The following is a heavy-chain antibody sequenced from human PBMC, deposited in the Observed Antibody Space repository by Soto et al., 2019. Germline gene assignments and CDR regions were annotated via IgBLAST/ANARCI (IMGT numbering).Heavy chain of an antibody. CDR2: IIPIFGTA. J-gene: IGHJ6*02. Sequence: SVKVSCRASGGTFSSYAISRVRQAPGQGLEWMGGIIPIFGTANYAQKFQGRVTITADESTSTAYMELSSLRSEDTAVYYCANVDTAMATPPNYYYGMDVWGQGTTVTVSS. CDR1: GGTFSSYA. D-gene: IGHD5-18*01. V-gene: IGHV1-69*13. CDR3: ANVDTAMATPPNYYYGMDV.